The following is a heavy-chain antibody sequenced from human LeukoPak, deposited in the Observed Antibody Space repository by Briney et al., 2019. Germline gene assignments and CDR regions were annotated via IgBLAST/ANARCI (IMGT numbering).Heavy chain of an antibody. CDR3: ARDLGSRALGY. D-gene: IGHD3-16*01. CDR2: IYSGGST. J-gene: IGHJ4*02. Sequence: GGSLRLSCAASGFTVSSNYMSWVRQVPGKGLEWVSVIYSGGSTYYADSVKGRFTISRDNSKNTLYLQMNSLRAEDTAVYYCARDLGSRALGYWGQGTLVTVSS. CDR1: GFTVSSNY. V-gene: IGHV3-53*01.